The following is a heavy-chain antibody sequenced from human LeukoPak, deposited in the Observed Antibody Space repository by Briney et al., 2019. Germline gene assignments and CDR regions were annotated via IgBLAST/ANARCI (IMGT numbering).Heavy chain of an antibody. CDR3: AKGTTKEAYDSISYYFDH. J-gene: IGHJ4*02. D-gene: IGHD3-22*01. CDR2: ISGSGGST. CDR1: GFTFSSYA. V-gene: IGHV3-23*01. Sequence: GGSLRLSCAASGFTFSSYAMSWVRQAPGKGLEWVSAISGSGGSTYYADSVKGRFTISRDNSKNTLYLQMNSPRAEDTAVYYCAKGTTKEAYDSISYYFDHWGQGTLVTVSS.